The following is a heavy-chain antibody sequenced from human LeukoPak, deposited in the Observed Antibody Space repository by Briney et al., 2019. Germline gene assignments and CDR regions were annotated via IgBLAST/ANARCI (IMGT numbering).Heavy chain of an antibody. V-gene: IGHV3-30-3*01. CDR2: ISYDGSNK. D-gene: IGHD4-17*01. Sequence: GGSLRLSCAASGFTFSSYAMHWVRQAPGKGLEWVAVISYDGSNKYYADSVKGRFTISRDNSKNTLYLQMNSLRAEDTAVYYCAREDYGDYQGYWGQGTLVTVSS. CDR3: AREDYGDYQGY. J-gene: IGHJ4*02. CDR1: GFTFSSYA.